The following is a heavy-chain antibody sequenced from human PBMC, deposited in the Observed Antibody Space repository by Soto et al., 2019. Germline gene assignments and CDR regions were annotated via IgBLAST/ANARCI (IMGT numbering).Heavy chain of an antibody. Sequence: SESLSRSCAVSGGSGRSSNDYWDWIRQPPRKGLELIGRIRYGGKTYSNPSLKSRLTISVDTSNNHISMRLSSVTAAETPIYYCATGNIDFWSGYKYFYYGMDVWGQGTTV. CDR3: ATGNIDFWSGYKYFYYGMDV. CDR1: GGSGRSSNDY. D-gene: IGHD3-3*01. V-gene: IGHV4-39*02. J-gene: IGHJ6*02. CDR2: IRYGGKT.